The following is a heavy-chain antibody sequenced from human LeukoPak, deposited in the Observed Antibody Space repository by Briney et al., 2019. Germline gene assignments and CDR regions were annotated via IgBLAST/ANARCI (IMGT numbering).Heavy chain of an antibody. J-gene: IGHJ4*02. CDR1: GFTFSSYA. Sequence: GRSLRLSCAASGFTFSSYAMHWVRQAPGKGLEWVAVISYDGSNKYYADSVKGRFTISRDNSKNTLYLQMNSLRAEDTAAYYCAREWELSYYFDYWGQGTLVTVSS. CDR2: ISYDGSNK. D-gene: IGHD1-26*01. V-gene: IGHV3-30-3*01. CDR3: AREWELSYYFDY.